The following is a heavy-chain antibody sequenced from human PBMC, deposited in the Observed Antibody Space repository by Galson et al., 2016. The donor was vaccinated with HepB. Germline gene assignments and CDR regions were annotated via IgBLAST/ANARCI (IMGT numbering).Heavy chain of an antibody. CDR3: AKDEGFYNGMDF. CDR2: ISDSEST. Sequence: LRLSCAASGFTFSSYWMGWVRQPTGKGLEWIGYISDSESTNYNPPLKGRVTISLDRSKNQFSLRLNSVIAADTAIYYCAKDEGFYNGMDFWGQGTTVTVSS. D-gene: IGHD2-2*02. CDR1: GFTFSSYW. V-gene: IGHV4-59*01. J-gene: IGHJ6*02.